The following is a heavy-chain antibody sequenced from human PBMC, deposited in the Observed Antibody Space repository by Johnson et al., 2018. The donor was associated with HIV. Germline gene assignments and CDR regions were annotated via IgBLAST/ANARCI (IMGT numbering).Heavy chain of an antibody. CDR1: GFTFSDYY. CDR2: ISSSGSTI. Sequence: QMLLVESGGGLVKPGGSLRLSCAASGFTFSDYYMSWIRQAPGKGLEWFSYISSSGSTIYYADSVKGRFTISRDNAKNSLYLQMNSLRAEDTALYYCVRDQGSGWPTNAFDIWGRGTRVTVSS. D-gene: IGHD6-19*01. CDR3: VRDQGSGWPTNAFDI. J-gene: IGHJ3*02. V-gene: IGHV3-11*01.